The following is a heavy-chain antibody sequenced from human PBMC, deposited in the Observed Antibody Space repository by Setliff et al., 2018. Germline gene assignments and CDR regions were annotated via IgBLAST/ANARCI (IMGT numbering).Heavy chain of an antibody. D-gene: IGHD2-8*02. J-gene: IGHJ4*02. Sequence: LSLTCNVSGGSFSGYYWSWIRQSPGKGLEWIGEINHSGSTNYNPSLKSRVTISVDTSKNQSSLKLSSVTAADTALYYCTVYNTGSSKDHYWGQGTPVTVSS. CDR3: TVYNTGSSKDHY. V-gene: IGHV4-34*01. CDR1: GGSFSGYY. CDR2: INHSGST.